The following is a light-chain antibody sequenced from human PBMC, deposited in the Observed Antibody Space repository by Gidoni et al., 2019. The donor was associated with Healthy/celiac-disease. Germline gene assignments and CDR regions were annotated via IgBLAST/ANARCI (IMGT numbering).Light chain of an antibody. Sequence: DLQMTQFPSSLSASVGDRVTITCRASQSISSYLNCYQQKPGKAPKLLIYAASSLQSGVPSRFSGSGSGTDFTLTISSLQPEDFATYYCQQSYSTPTFGQGTRLEIK. J-gene: IGKJ5*01. V-gene: IGKV1-39*01. CDR3: QQSYSTPT. CDR2: AAS. CDR1: QSISSY.